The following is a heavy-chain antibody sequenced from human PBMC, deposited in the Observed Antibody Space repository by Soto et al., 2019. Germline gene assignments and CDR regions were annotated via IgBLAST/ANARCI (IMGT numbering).Heavy chain of an antibody. Sequence: QVQLVQSGAEVKKPGAAVKISCKASGYTFTSHHIHWVRQAPGQGLEWIGIINPGGGSTTYAQKFQGRVSMTGDTSTNTVYMELSSLTSEDTAVYSCARDLKYYAEPYNRFDPWGQGTLVTVSS. V-gene: IGHV1-46*01. CDR2: INPGGGST. CDR3: ARDLKYYAEPYNRFDP. J-gene: IGHJ5*02. D-gene: IGHD3-10*01. CDR1: GYTFTSHH.